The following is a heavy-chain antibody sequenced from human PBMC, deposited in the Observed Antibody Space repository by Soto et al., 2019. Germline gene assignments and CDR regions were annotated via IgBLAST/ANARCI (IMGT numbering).Heavy chain of an antibody. V-gene: IGHV3-23*01. CDR3: AKDRYLDHDSRGYLFDN. CDR2: ISRYGDIT. D-gene: IGHD3-22*01. J-gene: IGHJ4*02. CDR1: GFTFNIYA. Sequence: EVQLLESGGDLIQPGGSLRLSCAASGFTFNIYAMTWVRQAPGKGLERVSAISRYGDITYYADSVEGRFSISRDNSKNTLYLQMNSLRAEHTAVYDCAKDRYLDHDSRGYLFDNWGQGTLVTVSS.